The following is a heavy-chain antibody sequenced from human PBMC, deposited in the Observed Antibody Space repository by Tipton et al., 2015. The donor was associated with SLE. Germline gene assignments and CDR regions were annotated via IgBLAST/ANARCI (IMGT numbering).Heavy chain of an antibody. Sequence: TLSLTCTVSGGSISSSSYYWGWIRQPPGKGLEWIGSIYYSGSTYYNPSLKSPITISVDTSKNQFSLKLNSVTAADTAVYYCARRGALAAAGVYYYYGMDVWGQGTTVTVSS. D-gene: IGHD6-13*01. J-gene: IGHJ6*02. V-gene: IGHV4-39*07. CDR1: GGSISSSSYY. CDR3: ARRGALAAAGVYYYYGMDV. CDR2: IYYSGST.